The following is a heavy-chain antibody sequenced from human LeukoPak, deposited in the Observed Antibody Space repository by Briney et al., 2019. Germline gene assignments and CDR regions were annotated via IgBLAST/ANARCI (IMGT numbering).Heavy chain of an antibody. CDR1: GGTFSSYA. CDR2: IIPIFGTA. V-gene: IGHV1-69*01. Sequence: GASVKVSCKASGGTFSSYAISWVRQAPGQGLEWMGGIIPIFGTANYAQKFQGRVTITADESTSTAYMELSSLRSEDTAVYYCATSRGMGLLIPVRIGVFDPWGQGTLVTVSS. CDR3: ATSRGMGLLIPVRIGVFDP. D-gene: IGHD2-15*01. J-gene: IGHJ5*02.